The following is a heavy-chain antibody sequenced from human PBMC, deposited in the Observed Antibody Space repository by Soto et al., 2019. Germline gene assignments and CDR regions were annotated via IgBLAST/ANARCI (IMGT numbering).Heavy chain of an antibody. CDR1: GYTFTSYA. D-gene: IGHD3-3*01. Sequence: ASVKVSCKASGYTFTSYAMHWVRQAPGQRLEWMGWINAGNGNTKYSQKFQGRVTITRDTSASTAYMELSSLRSEDTAVYYCARVEYDFWSGYYTGLKYYFDYWGQGTLVTVSS. V-gene: IGHV1-3*01. CDR3: ARVEYDFWSGYYTGLKYYFDY. CDR2: INAGNGNT. J-gene: IGHJ4*02.